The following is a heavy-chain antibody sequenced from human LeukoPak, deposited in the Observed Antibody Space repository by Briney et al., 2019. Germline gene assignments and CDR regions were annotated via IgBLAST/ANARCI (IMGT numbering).Heavy chain of an antibody. CDR3: SKDFFIAVAGTIDY. D-gene: IGHD6-19*01. Sequence: GGSLRLSCAASGFTFSSYAMSWVRQAPGKGLEWVSAISGSGGSTYYADSVKGRFTISRDNSKNTLYLQMNSLRAEDTAVYYCSKDFFIAVAGTIDYWGQGTLVTVSS. J-gene: IGHJ4*02. V-gene: IGHV3-23*01. CDR2: ISGSGGST. CDR1: GFTFSSYA.